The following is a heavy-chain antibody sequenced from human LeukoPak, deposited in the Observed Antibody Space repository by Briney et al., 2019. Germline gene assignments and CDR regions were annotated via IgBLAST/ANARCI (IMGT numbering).Heavy chain of an antibody. J-gene: IGHJ4*02. V-gene: IGHV3-21*01. Sequence: GGSLRLSCAASGFSFSTYYVKWLRQAPGKGREWVSCISSSSTYIYYADSVRGRFAISRDNAKNSLYLQMNSLRAEDTAVYYCARENHGSFDYWGQGSMVTVSS. CDR1: GFSFSTYY. CDR3: ARENHGSFDY. D-gene: IGHD1-14*01. CDR2: ISSSSTYI.